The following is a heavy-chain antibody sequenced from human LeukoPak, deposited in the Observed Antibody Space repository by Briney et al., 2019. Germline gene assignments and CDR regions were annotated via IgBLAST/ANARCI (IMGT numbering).Heavy chain of an antibody. CDR3: AKEGGRYCSNTSCYNNY. CDR1: GFTFSSYA. CDR2: ISHSGGYT. V-gene: IGHV3-23*01. J-gene: IGHJ4*02. Sequence: HPGGSLRLSCAASGFTFSSYAMNWVRQAPGEGLGWVSVISHSGGYTYYADSVKGRFTISRDNSKNTLYLQMNSLRAEDTAVYYCAKEGGRYCSNTSCYNNYWGQGTLVTVSS. D-gene: IGHD2-2*02.